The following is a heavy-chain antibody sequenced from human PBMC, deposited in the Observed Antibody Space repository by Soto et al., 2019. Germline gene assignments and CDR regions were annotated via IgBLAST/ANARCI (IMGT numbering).Heavy chain of an antibody. CDR3: ARDGAYYYDSSGYYYYYYGMDV. CDR2: IWYDGSNK. V-gene: IGHV3-33*01. CDR1: GFTFSSYG. J-gene: IGHJ6*02. Sequence: GGSLRLSCAASGFTFSSYGMHWVRQAPGKGLEWVAVIWYDGSNKYYADSVKGRFTISRDNSKNTLYLQMNSLRAEDTAVYYCARDGAYYYDSSGYYYYYYGMDVWGQGTTVTVSS. D-gene: IGHD3-22*01.